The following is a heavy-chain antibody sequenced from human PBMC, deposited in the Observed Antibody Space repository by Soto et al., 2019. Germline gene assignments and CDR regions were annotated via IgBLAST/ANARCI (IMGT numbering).Heavy chain of an antibody. D-gene: IGHD4-17*01. J-gene: IGHJ4*02. CDR3: ARDSSGDTHDFDY. Sequence: PGGSLRLSCAASGFTFSSYSMNWVRQAPGRGLEWVSYISSSSSTIYYADSVKGRFTISRDNAKNSLYLQMNSLRAEDTAVYYCARDSSGDTHDFDYWGQGTLVTVSS. V-gene: IGHV3-48*01. CDR2: ISSSSSTI. CDR1: GFTFSSYS.